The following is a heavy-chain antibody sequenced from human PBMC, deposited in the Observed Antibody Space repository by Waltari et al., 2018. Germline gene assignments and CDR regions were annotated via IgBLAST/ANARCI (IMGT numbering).Heavy chain of an antibody. V-gene: IGHV1-69*05. Sequence: QVQLVQSGAEVKKPGSSVKVSCKASGGTFSSYAISWVRQAPGQGLEWMGGIIPIFGTANYAQKFQGRVTITTDESTSTAYMELGSLRSEDTAVYYCARASYYYDSSGPPGYFQHWGQGTLVTVSS. CDR3: ARASYYYDSSGPPGYFQH. J-gene: IGHJ1*01. D-gene: IGHD3-22*01. CDR2: IIPIFGTA. CDR1: GGTFSSYA.